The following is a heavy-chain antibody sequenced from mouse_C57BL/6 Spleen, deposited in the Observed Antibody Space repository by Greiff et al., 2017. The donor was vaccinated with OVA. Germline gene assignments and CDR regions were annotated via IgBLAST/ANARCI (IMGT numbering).Heavy chain of an antibody. J-gene: IGHJ2*01. Sequence: VQLKQSGAELVRPGASVKLSCTASGFNIKDYYMHWVKQRPEQGLEWIGRIDPEDGDTEYAPKFQGKATMTADTSSNTAYLQLSSLTSEDTAVYYCTTGWLLRRYFDYWGQGTTLTVSS. V-gene: IGHV14-1*01. CDR2: IDPEDGDT. CDR3: TTGWLLRRYFDY. D-gene: IGHD2-3*01. CDR1: GFNIKDYY.